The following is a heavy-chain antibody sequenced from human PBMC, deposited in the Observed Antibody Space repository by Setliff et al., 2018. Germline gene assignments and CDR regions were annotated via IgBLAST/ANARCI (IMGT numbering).Heavy chain of an antibody. Sequence: ASVKVSCKAPGGTFSSYAISWVRQAPGQGLEWMGGIIPIFGTANYAQKFQGRVTITTDESTSTAYMELSSLRSEDTAVYYCARANCTNGVCDWGEYYYYGMDVWGQGTTVTVSS. CDR3: ARANCTNGVCDWGEYYYYGMDV. V-gene: IGHV1-69*05. CDR2: IIPIFGTA. J-gene: IGHJ6*02. D-gene: IGHD2-8*01. CDR1: GGTFSSYA.